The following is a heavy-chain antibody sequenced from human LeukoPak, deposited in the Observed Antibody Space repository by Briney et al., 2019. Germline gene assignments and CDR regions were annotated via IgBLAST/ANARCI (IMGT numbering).Heavy chain of an antibody. CDR1: GGSISSYY. J-gene: IGHJ4*02. CDR3: ARLPGNYDPFDY. V-gene: IGHV4-59*01. CDR2: IYYSGST. Sequence: SETLSLTCTVSGGSISSYYWSWIRQPPGKGLEWIGYIYYSGSTNYNPSLKSRVTISVDTSKNQFSLKLSSVTAADTAVYYCARLPGNYDPFDYWGQGTLVTVSS. D-gene: IGHD3-10*01.